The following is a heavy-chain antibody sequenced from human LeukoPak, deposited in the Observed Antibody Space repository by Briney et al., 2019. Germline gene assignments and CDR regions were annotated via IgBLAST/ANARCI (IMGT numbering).Heavy chain of an antibody. V-gene: IGHV3-30*02. CDR3: ARDWNSSGWYLVLDY. D-gene: IGHD6-19*01. CDR2: IRYDGSNK. CDR1: GFTFSSYG. Sequence: GGSLRLSCAASGFTFSSYGMHWVRQAPGKGLEWVAFIRYDGSNKYYADSVKGRFTISRDNSKNTLYLQMNSLRAEDTAVYYCARDWNSSGWYLVLDYWGQGTLVTVSS. J-gene: IGHJ4*02.